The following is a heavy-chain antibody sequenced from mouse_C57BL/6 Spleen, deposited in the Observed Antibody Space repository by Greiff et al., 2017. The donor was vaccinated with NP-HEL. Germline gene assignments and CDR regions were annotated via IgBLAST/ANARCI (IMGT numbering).Heavy chain of an antibody. J-gene: IGHJ4*01. CDR1: GFSFTSYG. Sequence: VNLVESGPGLVQPSQCLSISCTVSGFSFTSYGVHWVRQSPGKGLEWLGVIWSGGSTDYNAAFISRLSISKDNFKSQVFFKMNRLQADDTAIYYCARNKGAMDYWGQGTSVTVSS. CDR3: ARNKGAMDY. V-gene: IGHV2-2*01. D-gene: IGHD1-3*01. CDR2: IWSGGST.